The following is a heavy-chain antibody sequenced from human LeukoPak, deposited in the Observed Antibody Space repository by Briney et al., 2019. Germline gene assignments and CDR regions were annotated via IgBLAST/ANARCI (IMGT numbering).Heavy chain of an antibody. CDR1: GYTFIGYY. D-gene: IGHD1-26*01. Sequence: ASVKVSCKASGYTFIGYYMHWVRQAPGQGLEWMGWINPNSGGTNYAQKFQGRVTMTRDRSISTAYMELSRLRSDDTAVYYCARDLAMYSPDLDYWGQGTLVTVSS. V-gene: IGHV1-2*02. CDR3: ARDLAMYSPDLDY. J-gene: IGHJ4*02. CDR2: INPNSGGT.